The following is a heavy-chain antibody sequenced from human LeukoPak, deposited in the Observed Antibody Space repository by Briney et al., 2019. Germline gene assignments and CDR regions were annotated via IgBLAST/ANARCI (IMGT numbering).Heavy chain of an antibody. Sequence: PSETLSLTCSVSGGSIISSSSYYWGWIRQPPGKGPEWIGSIYSSGDTYYNPSLRSRVTISVDTSKNQFSLKLRSVTSADTAVYFCARRRSYGEEFDYWGQGTLVTVSS. D-gene: IGHD3-16*01. V-gene: IGHV4-39*01. CDR2: IYSSGDT. J-gene: IGHJ4*02. CDR3: ARRRSYGEEFDY. CDR1: GGSIISSSSYY.